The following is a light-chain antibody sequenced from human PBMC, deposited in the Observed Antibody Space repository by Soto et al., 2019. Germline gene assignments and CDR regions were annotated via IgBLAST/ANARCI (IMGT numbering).Light chain of an antibody. CDR1: SRDVGSYNL. Sequence: QSVLTQPASVSGSPGQSITISCTGTSRDVGSYNLVSWYQQHPGKAPKLMIYEGSKRPSGLSNRFSGSKSGNTASLTISGLQAEDEADYYCCSYAGSSTYVFGTGTKVTVL. CDR3: CSYAGSSTYV. CDR2: EGS. V-gene: IGLV2-23*01. J-gene: IGLJ1*01.